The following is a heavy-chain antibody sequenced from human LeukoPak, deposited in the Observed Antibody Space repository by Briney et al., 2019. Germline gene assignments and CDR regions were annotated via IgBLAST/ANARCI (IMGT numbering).Heavy chain of an antibody. CDR3: ARERPVWFGESNWFDP. V-gene: IGHV4-34*01. D-gene: IGHD3-10*01. J-gene: IGHJ5*02. CDR1: GGSFSGYY. CDR2: INHSGST. Sequence: SETLSFTCAVYGGSFSGYYWSWIRQPPGKGLEWIGEINHSGSTNYNPSLKSRVTISVDTSKNQFSLKLSSVTAADTAVYYCARERPVWFGESNWFDPWGQGTLVTVSS.